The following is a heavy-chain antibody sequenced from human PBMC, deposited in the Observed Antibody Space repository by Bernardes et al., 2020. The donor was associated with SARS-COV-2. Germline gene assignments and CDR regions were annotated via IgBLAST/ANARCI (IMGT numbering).Heavy chain of an antibody. CDR2: SSISGSNS. CDR3: ARNSYGALFDF. J-gene: IGHJ4*02. Sequence: GGSLRLSCAASGFSLSSYAMTWVRQAPGKGLEWVSYSSISGSNSDYADSVKGRFTVSRDNAKNSLYLEMNSLRAEDTGVYYCARNSYGALFDFWGQGILVTVSS. D-gene: IGHD5-18*01. V-gene: IGHV3-48*03. CDR1: GFSLSSYA.